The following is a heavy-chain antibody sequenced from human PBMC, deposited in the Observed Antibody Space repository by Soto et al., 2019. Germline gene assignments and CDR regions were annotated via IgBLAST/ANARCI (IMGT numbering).Heavy chain of an antibody. Sequence: SGPTLVNPTETLTLTCTVSGFSLSKPRMGVSWIRQPPGKALEWLAHIFSNDEKSYTTSLKTRLTISKDTSKSQVVLSMTNLDPVDTATYYCARMAATGLYYGMDVWGLGTTVTVSS. V-gene: IGHV2-26*01. CDR2: IFSNDEK. D-gene: IGHD1-1*01. CDR1: GFSLSKPRMG. J-gene: IGHJ6*02. CDR3: ARMAATGLYYGMDV.